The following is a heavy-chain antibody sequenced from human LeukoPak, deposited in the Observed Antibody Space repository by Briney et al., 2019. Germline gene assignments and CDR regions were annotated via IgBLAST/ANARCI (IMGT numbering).Heavy chain of an antibody. J-gene: IGHJ4*02. V-gene: IGHV3-21*01. CDR1: GITYSSYS. CDR2: ISSSSYI. CDR3: ARVGSAAVDY. Sequence: GGSLRLSCAASGITYSSYSMNWVRQAPGKRLEWVSSISSSSYIYYADSVKGRFTISRDKAKNSLYLQMNSLRAEDTAVYYCARVGSAAVDYWGQGTLVTVSS. D-gene: IGHD2-15*01.